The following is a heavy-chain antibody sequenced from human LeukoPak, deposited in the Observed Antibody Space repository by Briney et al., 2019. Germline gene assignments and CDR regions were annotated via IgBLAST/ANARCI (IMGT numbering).Heavy chain of an antibody. V-gene: IGHV3-53*01. CDR1: GFTVSTNY. D-gene: IGHD7-27*01. CDR3: ARKLGTVDDY. J-gene: IGHJ4*02. Sequence: GGSLRLSCAASGFTVSTNYMSWVRQSPGKGLEWVSVIYSGGSPYYADSVKGRFTISRDNSKNTLYLQMNSLRVGDTAMYYCARKLGTVDDYWGQGTLVTVSS. CDR2: IYSGGSP.